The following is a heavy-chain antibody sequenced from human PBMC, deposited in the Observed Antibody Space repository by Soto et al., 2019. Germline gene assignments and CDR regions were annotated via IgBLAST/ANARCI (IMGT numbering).Heavy chain of an antibody. V-gene: IGHV2-70*01. CDR3: ARIQASGWYYFDS. CDR2: IDWDDTK. D-gene: IGHD6-19*01. J-gene: IGHJ4*02. CDR1: GFSLTTTGMC. Sequence: SGPALVNPTQTLILTCTFSGFSLTTTGMCVSWIRQPPGRALEWLALIDWDDTKYYSTSLRTRLAISKDTSKDQVVLTMTNMDPVDTATYYCARIQASGWYYFDSWGQGTLVTVSS.